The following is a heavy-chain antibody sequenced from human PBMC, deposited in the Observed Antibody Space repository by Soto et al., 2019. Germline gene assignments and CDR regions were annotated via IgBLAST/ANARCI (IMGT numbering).Heavy chain of an antibody. J-gene: IGHJ6*03. CDR2: INHSGST. Sequence: SETLSLTCAVYGETFCGYDWSWIRQPPGKGLEWIGEINHSGSTNYNPSLKSRVTISVDTSKNQFSLKLSSVTAADTAVYYCARVGYYYYYMDVWGKGTTVTVSS. V-gene: IGHV4-34*01. CDR3: ARVGYYYYYMDV. CDR1: GETFCGYD.